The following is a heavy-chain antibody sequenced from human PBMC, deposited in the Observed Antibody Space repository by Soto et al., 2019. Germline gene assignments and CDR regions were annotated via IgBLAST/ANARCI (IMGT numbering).Heavy chain of an antibody. J-gene: IGHJ4*02. V-gene: IGHV3-21*01. CDR3: ARQGARYYYDSSGYYPYYFDY. D-gene: IGHD3-22*01. Sequence: GGSLRLSCAASGFTFSSYSMNWVRQAPGKGLEWVSSISSSSSYIYYADSVKSRFTISRDNAKNSLYLQMNSLRAEDTAVYYCARQGARYYYDSSGYYPYYFDYWGQGTLVTVSS. CDR2: ISSSSSYI. CDR1: GFTFSSYS.